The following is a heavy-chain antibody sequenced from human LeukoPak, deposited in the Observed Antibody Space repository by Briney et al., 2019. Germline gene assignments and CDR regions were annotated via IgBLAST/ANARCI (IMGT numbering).Heavy chain of an antibody. D-gene: IGHD5-12*01. CDR3: ARDSARGGYDYSGGLNYYCYYGMDV. Sequence: GASVKVSCKASGYTFTIYGITCVRQAPGQGRVWVGCISAYNDNTNYAQKLQGTVTMTTDTSTSTAYMELRSLRSDDTAVYYCARDSARGGYDYSGGLNYYCYYGMDVWGQGTTVTVSS. J-gene: IGHJ6*02. CDR1: GYTFTIYG. CDR2: ISAYNDNT. V-gene: IGHV1-18*01.